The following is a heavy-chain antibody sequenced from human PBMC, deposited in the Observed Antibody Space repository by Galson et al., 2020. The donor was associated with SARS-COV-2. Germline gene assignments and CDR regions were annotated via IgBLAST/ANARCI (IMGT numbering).Heavy chain of an antibody. CDR3: AKDEATIDIVVVPAAADFDY. V-gene: IGHV3-30*18. D-gene: IGHD2-2*01. CDR2: ISYDGSNK. J-gene: IGHJ4*02. Sequence: GESLKISCAASGFTFSSYGMHWVRQAPGKGLEWVAVISYDGSNKYYADSVKGRFTISRDNSKNTLYLQMNSLRAEDTAVYYCAKDEATIDIVVVPAAADFDYWGQGTLVTVSS. CDR1: GFTFSSYG.